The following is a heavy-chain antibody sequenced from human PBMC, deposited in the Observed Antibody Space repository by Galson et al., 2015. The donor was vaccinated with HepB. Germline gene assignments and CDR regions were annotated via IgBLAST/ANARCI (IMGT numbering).Heavy chain of an antibody. V-gene: IGHV1-18*04. CDR1: GYTFTSYG. CDR2: ISAYNGNT. Sequence: SVKVSCKASGYTFTSYGISWVRQAPGQGLEWMGRISAYNGNTNYAKKLQGRVTMTTNTSTSTAYMVLRSLRSDDTAVDYCASGGWSYYIYSYYGMDVWGQGTTVTVSS. D-gene: IGHD1-26*01. J-gene: IGHJ6*02. CDR3: ASGGWSYYIYSYYGMDV.